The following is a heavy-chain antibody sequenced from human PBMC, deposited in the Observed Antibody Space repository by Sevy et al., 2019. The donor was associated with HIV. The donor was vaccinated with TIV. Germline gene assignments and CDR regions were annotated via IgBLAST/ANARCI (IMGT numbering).Heavy chain of an antibody. CDR2: IWYDGSNK. J-gene: IGHJ6*02. CDR3: TGEDYGSGRYYMLGTYYYYGMDF. V-gene: IGHV3-33*01. Sequence: GGSLRLSCAASGFTFSSYGMHWVRQAPGKGLEWVAVIWYDGSNKYYADSVKGRFTISRDKSKNTLYLQMNSLRAEDTAGYYCTGEDYGSGRYYMLGTYYYYGMDFWGQGTTVTVSS. CDR1: GFTFSSYG. D-gene: IGHD3-10*01.